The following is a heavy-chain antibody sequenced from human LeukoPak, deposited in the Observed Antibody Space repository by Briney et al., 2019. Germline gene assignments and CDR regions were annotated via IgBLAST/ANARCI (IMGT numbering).Heavy chain of an antibody. V-gene: IGHV1-2*04. CDR2: IHPNSGGT. Sequence: ASVKVSCKASGYTFTGYYMHWVRQAPGQGLEWMGWIHPNSGGTNYAQKFQGWVTMTRDTSISTAYMELSRLRSDDTAVYYCAREGSWFGGGYFDYWGQGTLVTVSS. D-gene: IGHD3-10*01. CDR3: AREGSWFGGGYFDY. CDR1: GYTFTGYY. J-gene: IGHJ4*02.